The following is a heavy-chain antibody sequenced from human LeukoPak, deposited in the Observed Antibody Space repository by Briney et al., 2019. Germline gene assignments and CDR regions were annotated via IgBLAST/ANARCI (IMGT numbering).Heavy chain of an antibody. CDR3: ARGTRFITVAGTSLSFDP. D-gene: IGHD6-19*01. CDR1: GFTFSSYG. J-gene: IGHJ5*02. V-gene: IGHV3-30*03. Sequence: VQPGRSLRLSCAASGFTFSSYGMHWVRQAPGKGLEWVAVISYDGSNKYYADSVKGRFTISRDNSKNTLYLHLGSLRPEDMAVYYCARGTRFITVAGTSLSFDPWGQGILVIVSS. CDR2: ISYDGSNK.